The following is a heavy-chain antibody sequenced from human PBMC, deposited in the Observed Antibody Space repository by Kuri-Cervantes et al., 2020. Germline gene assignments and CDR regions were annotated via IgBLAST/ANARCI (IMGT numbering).Heavy chain of an antibody. CDR3: ARGGTNGVCCPWYYMDV. CDR2: IRFDGNNK. D-gene: IGHD2-8*01. V-gene: IGHV3-30*02. J-gene: IGHJ6*03. CDR1: GFIFSTYG. Sequence: GGSLRLSCAASGFIFSTYGMHWVRQAPGKGLEWVTFIRFDGNNKYYADSVKGRFTISRDNSKNTLYLQMNSLRAEDTAVYYCARGGTNGVCCPWYYMDVWGKGTTVTVSS.